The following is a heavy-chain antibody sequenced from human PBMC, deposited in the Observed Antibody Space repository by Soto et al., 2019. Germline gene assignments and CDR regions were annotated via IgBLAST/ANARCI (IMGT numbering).Heavy chain of an antibody. CDR2: INHSGST. J-gene: IGHJ3*02. CDR1: SGTISSSNW. V-gene: IGHV4-4*02. Sequence: PSETLSLTCAVSSGTISSSNWWTWVRQPPGKGLEWIGEINHSGSTNYNPSLKSRVTISVDTSKNQFSLKLSSVTAADTAVYYCARASITIFGVVIAFDIWGQGTMVTVSS. D-gene: IGHD3-3*01. CDR3: ARASITIFGVVIAFDI.